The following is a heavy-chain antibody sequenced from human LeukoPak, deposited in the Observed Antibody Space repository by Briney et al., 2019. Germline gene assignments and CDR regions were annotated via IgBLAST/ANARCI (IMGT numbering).Heavy chain of an antibody. D-gene: IGHD3-22*01. CDR1: GFTVSSNY. CDR2: IYSGGST. CDR3: AKDSDWVTMIVVPPSY. V-gene: IGHV3-53*01. Sequence: PGGSLRLSCAASGFTVSSNYMSWVRQAPGKGLEWGSVIYSGGSTYYADSVKGRFTISRDNSKNTLYLQMNSLRAEDTAVYYCAKDSDWVTMIVVPPSYWGQGTLVTVSS. J-gene: IGHJ4*02.